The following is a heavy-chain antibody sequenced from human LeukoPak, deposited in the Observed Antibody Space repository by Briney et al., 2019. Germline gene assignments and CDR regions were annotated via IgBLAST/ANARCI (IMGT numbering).Heavy chain of an antibody. Sequence: ASVKVSCKASGYTFTGYYMHWVRQAPGQGLEWMGWINPNSGGTNYAQKFQGRVTMTRDTSISTAYMELSRLRSDDTAVFYCARDGTRTGYSSGGYNDYGGQETLFTVSS. J-gene: IGHJ4*02. CDR3: ARDGTRTGYSSGGYNDY. V-gene: IGHV1-2*02. CDR1: GYTFTGYY. CDR2: INPNSGGT. D-gene: IGHD6-19*01.